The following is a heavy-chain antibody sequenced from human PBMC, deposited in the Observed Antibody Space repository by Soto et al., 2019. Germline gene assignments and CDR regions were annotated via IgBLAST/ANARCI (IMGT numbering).Heavy chain of an antibody. CDR3: ARVAVAARPRWYNWFDP. Sequence: QEQLVQSGAEVKKPGASVKVSCKTSGYTFTDYDINWVRQATGQGLEWIGWMNPNSGETGYAHKFQGRVTMTMSPSLNTAYLELSSLRSEDTAVYYCARVAVAARPRWYNWFDPWGLGTLVTVSS. V-gene: IGHV1-8*01. J-gene: IGHJ5*02. D-gene: IGHD2-15*01. CDR1: GYTFTDYD. CDR2: MNPNSGET.